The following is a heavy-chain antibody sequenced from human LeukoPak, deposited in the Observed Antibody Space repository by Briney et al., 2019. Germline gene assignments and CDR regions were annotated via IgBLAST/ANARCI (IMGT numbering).Heavy chain of an antibody. J-gene: IGHJ6*03. CDR1: GFTFSSYG. CDR2: IWSDGSNK. D-gene: IGHD3-3*01. Sequence: PGRSLRLSCAASGFTFSSYGMLWVRQAPGKGLEWVAVIWSDGSNKYYADSVKGRFTISRDNSKNTLYLQMNSLRAEDTAVYYCARDRLYYDFWSGYYPYYYYYMDVWGKGTTVTVSS. V-gene: IGHV3-33*01. CDR3: ARDRLYYDFWSGYYPYYYYYMDV.